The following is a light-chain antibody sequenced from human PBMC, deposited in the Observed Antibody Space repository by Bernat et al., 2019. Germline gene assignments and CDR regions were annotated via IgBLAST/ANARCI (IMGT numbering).Light chain of an antibody. Sequence: QSALTQPRSVSGSPGQSVTISCTGTSSDVGDRNYVSWYQHHPGQAPKFIIYDVSKRPPGVPDRFSGSKSGHTASLTISGLQADDEADYYCCSYAGNSFVFGTGTKVTVL. CDR3: CSYAGNSFV. J-gene: IGLJ1*01. V-gene: IGLV2-11*01. CDR2: DVS. CDR1: SSDVGDRNY.